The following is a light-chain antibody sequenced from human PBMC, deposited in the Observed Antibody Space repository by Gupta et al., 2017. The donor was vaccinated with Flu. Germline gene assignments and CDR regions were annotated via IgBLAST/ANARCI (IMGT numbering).Light chain of an antibody. CDR3: QHHDRPPLIT. CDR1: QSISSSY. Sequence: IVLTQSPGTLSLSPGERATFSCRASQSISSSYLAWYQQKPGQAPRLLIYGASSRAIGIPDRFKGSGFGTDFTFTIRRLEPEDFAVYYCQHHDRPPLITFGQGTRLEIK. CDR2: GAS. V-gene: IGKV3-20*01. J-gene: IGKJ5*01.